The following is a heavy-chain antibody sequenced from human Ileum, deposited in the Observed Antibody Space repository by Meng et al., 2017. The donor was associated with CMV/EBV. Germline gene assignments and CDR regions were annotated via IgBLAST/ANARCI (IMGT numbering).Heavy chain of an antibody. V-gene: IGHV3-7*01. J-gene: IGHJ4*02. CDR1: GFTLSRPW. Sequence: GESLKISWAASGFTLSRPWMTWVREAPGKRLEWVANIKQDGSEQYYADSVKGRFTISRDNAKNSVYLQMNSLRAEDTAIYYCAREVGDCSTTRCYSMLYLDYWGQGTLVTVS. CDR3: AREVGDCSTTRCYSMLYLDY. D-gene: IGHD2-2*01. CDR2: IKQDGSEQ.